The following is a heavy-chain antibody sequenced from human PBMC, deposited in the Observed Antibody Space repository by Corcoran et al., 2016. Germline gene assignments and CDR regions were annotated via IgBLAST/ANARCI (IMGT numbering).Heavy chain of an antibody. D-gene: IGHD3-10*01. Sequence: QVQLVQSGGEVKKPGASVKVSCKASGGTFSSYGISWVRQAHGQGLEWMGGIIPIVGTANYAQKFQGRVTITAVKSTSKAYMELSSLRSEDTAVYYCARARAAGSGAFDIWGQGTMVTVSS. V-gene: IGHV1-69*06. CDR2: IIPIVGTA. J-gene: IGHJ3*02. CDR1: GGTFSSYG. CDR3: ARARAAGSGAFDI.